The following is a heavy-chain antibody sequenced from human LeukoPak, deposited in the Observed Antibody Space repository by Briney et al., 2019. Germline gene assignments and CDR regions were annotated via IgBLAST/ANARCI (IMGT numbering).Heavy chain of an antibody. J-gene: IGHJ4*02. D-gene: IGHD6-19*01. CDR1: GFSFSTYG. CDR3: AKDVVGQQWPENY. CDR2: IQYDESIR. V-gene: IGHV3-30*02. Sequence: GGSLRLSCAASGFSFSTYGMRWVRQAPGKGLEWVAFIQYDESIRLYGDSVKGRFTISRDNSKNTLYLQMNSLRPEDTAMYYCAKDVVGQQWPENYWGQGTLVTVSS.